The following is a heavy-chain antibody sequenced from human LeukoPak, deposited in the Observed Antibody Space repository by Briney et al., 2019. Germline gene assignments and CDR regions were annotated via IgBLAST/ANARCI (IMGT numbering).Heavy chain of an antibody. D-gene: IGHD2-15*01. J-gene: IGHJ5*02. CDR1: GGTFSSYA. CDR3: ARPLPIVVVVSAENWFDP. V-gene: IGHV1-69*05. CDR2: IIPIFGTA. Sequence: GASVRVPCKASGGTFSSYAISWVRQAPGQGLEWMGGIIPIFGTANYAQKFQGRVTITTDESTSTAYMELSSLRSEDTAVYYCARPLPIVVVVSAENWFDPWGQGTLITVSS.